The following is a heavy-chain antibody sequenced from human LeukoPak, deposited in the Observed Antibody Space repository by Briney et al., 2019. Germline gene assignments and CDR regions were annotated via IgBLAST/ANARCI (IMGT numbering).Heavy chain of an antibody. V-gene: IGHV3-30*01. CDR2: ISFDGSHT. Sequence: GGSLTLSCAASGFIFSNFAMHWVRQAPGKGLEWVALISFDGSHTYYADSMKGRFTISRDHSRNVLYLQMTSLRGDDSAVYYCAREEQELVRDYYYYMDVWGKGTTVTVSS. CDR3: AREEQELVRDYYYYMDV. CDR1: GFIFSNFA. D-gene: IGHD1-26*01. J-gene: IGHJ6*03.